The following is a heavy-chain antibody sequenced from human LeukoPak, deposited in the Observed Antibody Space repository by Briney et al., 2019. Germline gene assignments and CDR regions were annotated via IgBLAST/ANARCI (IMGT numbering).Heavy chain of an antibody. V-gene: IGHV3-11*06. D-gene: IGHD1-1*01. J-gene: IGHJ4*02. CDR2: ISSRTGDT. Sequence: GGPLRLSCAASGFTFSDYYMSWIRQAPGKGLEWVSYISSRTGDTNYVDSVKGRFSISRDNAKNSLYLQMNSLRAEDTAVYYCSRVGSSGSVDYWGQGTLVTVSS. CDR3: SRVGSSGSVDY. CDR1: GFTFSDYY.